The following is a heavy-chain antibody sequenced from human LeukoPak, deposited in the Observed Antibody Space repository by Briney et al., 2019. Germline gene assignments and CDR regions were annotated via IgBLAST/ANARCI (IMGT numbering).Heavy chain of an antibody. CDR2: ISSSGRTM. Sequence: GGSLILSCGASGFTFSNYEMNWVRQAPGKGLEWLSYISSSGRTMYYADSVKGRFTISRDNAKNSLYLQMNSLRAEDTAVYYCARDRKAAVTYPDYWGQGTLVTVSS. D-gene: IGHD4-17*01. J-gene: IGHJ4*02. V-gene: IGHV3-48*03. CDR1: GFTFSNYE. CDR3: ARDRKAAVTYPDY.